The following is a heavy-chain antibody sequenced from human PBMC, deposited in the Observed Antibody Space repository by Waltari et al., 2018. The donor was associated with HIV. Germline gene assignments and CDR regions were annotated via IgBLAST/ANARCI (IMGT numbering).Heavy chain of an antibody. J-gene: IGHJ4*02. V-gene: IGHV3-23*02. Sequence: LESGGRLVRPGGSLRLSCETSGFIFSSDVMTWVRQAPGRPLEWVAAINGPGNLVDYRDALRGRFSISRDNSKYILYLQMNSVRVEDTAVYCCVRRSAGVFDFWGQGTAVTV. CDR3: VRRSAGVFDF. CDR2: INGPGNLV. D-gene: IGHD3-3*01. CDR1: GFIFSSDV.